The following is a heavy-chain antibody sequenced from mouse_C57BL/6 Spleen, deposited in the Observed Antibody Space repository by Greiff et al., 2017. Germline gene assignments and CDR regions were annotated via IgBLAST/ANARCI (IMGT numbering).Heavy chain of an antibody. J-gene: IGHJ4*01. V-gene: IGHV1-42*01. Sequence: EVKLVESGPELVKPGASVKISCKASGYSFTGYYMNWVKQSPEKSLEWIGEINPSTGGTTYNQKFKAKATLTVDKSSSTAYMQLKSLTSEDSAVYYCARRDYSNSYYYAMDYWGQGTSVTVSS. CDR1: GYSFTGYY. D-gene: IGHD2-5*01. CDR2: INPSTGGT. CDR3: ARRDYSNSYYYAMDY.